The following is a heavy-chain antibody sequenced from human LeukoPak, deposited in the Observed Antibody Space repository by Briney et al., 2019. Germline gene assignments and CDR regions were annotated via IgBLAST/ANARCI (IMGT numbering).Heavy chain of an antibody. CDR2: IWYDGSNK. CDR3: ARGTGIAAAGSWFDP. Sequence: GRSLRLSCAASGFTFSSYGMHWVRQAPGKGLEWVAVIWYDGSNKYYADSVKGRFTISRDNSKNTLYLQMNSLRAEDTAVYYCARGTGIAAAGSWFDPWGQGTLVTVSS. J-gene: IGHJ5*02. CDR1: GFTFSSYG. V-gene: IGHV3-33*08. D-gene: IGHD6-13*01.